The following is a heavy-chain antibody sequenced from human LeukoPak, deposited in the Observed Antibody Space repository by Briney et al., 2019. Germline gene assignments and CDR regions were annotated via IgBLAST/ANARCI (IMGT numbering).Heavy chain of an antibody. CDR3: ASPYDSSCYYNH. CDR1: GGSISSSSYY. J-gene: IGHJ5*02. D-gene: IGHD3-22*01. V-gene: IGHV4-39*01. CDR2: IYYSGST. Sequence: PSETLSLTCTVSGGSISSSSYYWGWIRQPRGKGLEWIGSIYYSGSTYYNPSLKSRVTISVDTSKNQFSLKLSSVTAADTAVYYCASPYDSSCYYNHWGQGTLVTVSS.